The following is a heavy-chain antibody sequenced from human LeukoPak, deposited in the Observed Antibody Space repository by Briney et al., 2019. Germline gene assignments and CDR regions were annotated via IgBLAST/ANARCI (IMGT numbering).Heavy chain of an antibody. V-gene: IGHV1-2*02. J-gene: IGHJ4*02. CDR2: INPNSGGT. CDR3: AINLRYFDWLPLYYFDY. D-gene: IGHD3-9*01. CDR1: GYTFTGYY. Sequence: ASVKVSCKASGYTFTGYYMHWVRQAPGQGLEWMGWINPNSGGTSYAQKFQGRVTMTRDTSISTAYMELSRLRSDDTAVYYCAINLRYFDWLPLYYFDYWGQGTLVTVSS.